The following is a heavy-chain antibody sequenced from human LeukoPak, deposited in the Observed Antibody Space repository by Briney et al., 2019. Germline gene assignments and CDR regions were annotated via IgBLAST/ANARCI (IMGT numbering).Heavy chain of an antibody. CDR1: GGSFSGYY. Sequence: SETLSLTCAVYGGSFSGYYWSWIRQPPGKGLEWIGEINHSGSTNYNPSLKSRVTISVDTSKNQFSLKLSSVTAADTAVYYCARGSGRYDILTRFDYWGQGTLVTVSS. CDR3: ARGSGRYDILTRFDY. D-gene: IGHD3-9*01. V-gene: IGHV4-34*01. J-gene: IGHJ4*02. CDR2: INHSGST.